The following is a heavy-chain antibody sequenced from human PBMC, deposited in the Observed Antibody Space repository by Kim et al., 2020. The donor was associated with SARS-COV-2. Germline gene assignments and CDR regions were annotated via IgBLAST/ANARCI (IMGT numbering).Heavy chain of an antibody. Sequence: SETLSLTCTVSGGSISSRTYYWGWIRQPPGKGLELVGSIYYSGSAYYNPSLRSRVTISVDTSKNQFSLKLTSVTAADTAVYYCARLRGDGFFFDYWGQGTLVTVSS. D-gene: IGHD3-16*01. CDR1: GGSISSRTYY. V-gene: IGHV4-39*01. J-gene: IGHJ4*02. CDR2: IYYSGSA. CDR3: ARLRGDGFFFDY.